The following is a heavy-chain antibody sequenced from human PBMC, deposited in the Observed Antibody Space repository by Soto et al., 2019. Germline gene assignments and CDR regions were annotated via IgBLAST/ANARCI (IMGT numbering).Heavy chain of an antibody. D-gene: IGHD3-22*01. CDR1: GFTFSSYW. CDR3: ARAPEYYDSSGYYNY. J-gene: IGHJ4*02. Sequence: EVQLVESGGGLVQPGGSLRLSCAASGFTFSSYWMHWVRQAPGKGLVWVSRINNDGSSTSYADSVKGRFTISRDNAKNTLYLQMNSLRAEDTAVYYCARAPEYYDSSGYYNYWGQGTLVTVSS. CDR2: INNDGSST. V-gene: IGHV3-74*01.